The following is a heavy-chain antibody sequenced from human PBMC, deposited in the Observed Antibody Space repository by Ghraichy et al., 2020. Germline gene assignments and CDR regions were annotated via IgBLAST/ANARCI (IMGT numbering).Heavy chain of an antibody. D-gene: IGHD2-21*01. CDR1: GFTFSSYW. Sequence: LSLTCAASGFTFSSYWMHWVRQAPGKGLVWVSRINSDGGSTTYADSVKGRFTISNDNAKHTLYLQMNSLGAEDTAVYYCVKDLVGGGFGAYGMDVWGQGTTVTVSS. J-gene: IGHJ6*02. CDR3: VKDLVGGGFGAYGMDV. V-gene: IGHV3-74*01. CDR2: INSDGGST.